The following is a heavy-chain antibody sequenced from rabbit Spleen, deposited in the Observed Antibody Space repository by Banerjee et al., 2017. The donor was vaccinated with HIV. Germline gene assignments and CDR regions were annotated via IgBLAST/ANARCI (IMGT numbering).Heavy chain of an antibody. CDR1: GFSFSDRDV. D-gene: IGHD6-1*01. V-gene: IGHV1S47*01. J-gene: IGHJ6*01. Sequence: QEQLVESGGGLVKPEGSLTLACKASGFSFSDRDVMCWVRQAPGKGLQWIGIIDVGKGNTDYASWVNGRFTISSDNAQNTVDLQMNSLTAADTATYFCARAGYAGYGYANFRDYYGMDLWGPGTLVTVS. CDR3: ARAGYAGYGYANFRDYYGMDL. CDR2: IDVGKGNT.